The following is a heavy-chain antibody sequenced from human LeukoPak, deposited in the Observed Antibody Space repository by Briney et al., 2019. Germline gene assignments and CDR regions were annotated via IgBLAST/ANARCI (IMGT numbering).Heavy chain of an antibody. CDR2: INHSGST. CDR3: ARDYGDYGVVLDY. D-gene: IGHD4-17*01. CDR1: GGSFSGYY. V-gene: IGHV4-34*01. Sequence: SETLSLTCAVYGGSFSGYYWSWIRQPPGKGLEWIGEINHSGSTNYNPSLKSRVTVSVDTSKNQFSLKLSSVTAADTAVYYCARDYGDYGVVLDYWGQGTLVTVSS. J-gene: IGHJ4*02.